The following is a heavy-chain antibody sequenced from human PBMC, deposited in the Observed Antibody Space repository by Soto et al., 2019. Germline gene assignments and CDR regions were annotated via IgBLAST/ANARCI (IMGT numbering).Heavy chain of an antibody. D-gene: IGHD3-9*01. CDR3: ARSERYFDWPFESWFDP. CDR1: GGTFSSYT. Sequence: SVKVSCKASGGTFSSYTISWVRQAPGQGLEWMGRIIPILGIANYAQKFQGRVTITADKSTSTAYMELSSLRSEDTAVYYCARSERYFDWPFESWFDPWGQGTLVTVSS. CDR2: IIPILGIA. J-gene: IGHJ5*02. V-gene: IGHV1-69*02.